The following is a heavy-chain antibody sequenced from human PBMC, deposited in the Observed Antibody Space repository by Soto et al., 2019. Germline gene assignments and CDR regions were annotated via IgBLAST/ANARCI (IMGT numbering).Heavy chain of an antibody. D-gene: IGHD3-10*01. Sequence: SETLSLTCTVSGGSISSYYWSWIRQPPGKGLEWIGYIYYSGSTNYNPSLKSRVTISVDTSKNQFSLKLSSVTAADTAVYYCAREYYYGSGGAYWGQGTLVTVSS. CDR3: AREYYYGSGGAY. J-gene: IGHJ4*02. CDR2: IYYSGST. V-gene: IGHV4-59*12. CDR1: GGSISSYY.